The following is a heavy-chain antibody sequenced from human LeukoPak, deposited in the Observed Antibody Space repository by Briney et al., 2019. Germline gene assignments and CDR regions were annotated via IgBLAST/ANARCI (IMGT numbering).Heavy chain of an antibody. CDR3: ARVRDGYNSFDY. Sequence: ASVKVSCKASGYTFTGYYMHWVRQAPGQGLEWMGWINPNSGGTNYAQKFQGRVTMTRDTSISTAYMELSRLRSDDTAVYYCARVRDGYNSFDYWGQGTLVTVSS. J-gene: IGHJ4*02. CDR1: GYTFTGYY. V-gene: IGHV1-2*02. D-gene: IGHD5-24*01. CDR2: INPNSGGT.